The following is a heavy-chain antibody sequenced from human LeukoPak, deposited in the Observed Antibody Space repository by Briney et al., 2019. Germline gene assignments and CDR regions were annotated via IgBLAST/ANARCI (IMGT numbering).Heavy chain of an antibody. J-gene: IGHJ5*02. CDR3: ARATYYDLLEENPNWFDP. V-gene: IGHV4-61*02. CDR1: GGSISSGPYY. CDR2: IYTSGST. D-gene: IGHD3-3*01. Sequence: SQTLSLTCTVSGGSISSGPYYWSWIRQHAGKGLEWIGRIYTSGSTNYNPSLKSRVTISVDTSKNQFSLNLSSVTAAATPVYYCARATYYDLLEENPNWFDPWGQGTLVNVSS.